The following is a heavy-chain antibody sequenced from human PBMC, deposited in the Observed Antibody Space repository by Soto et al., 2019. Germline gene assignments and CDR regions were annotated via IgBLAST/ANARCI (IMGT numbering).Heavy chain of an antibody. CDR1: GFTSSDHY. V-gene: IGHV3-72*01. D-gene: IGHD3-16*01. Sequence: EVELVESGGGLVQAGGSLRVSCGVSGFTSSDHYMDWVRQAPGKGLEWVGRTANKRSRYTTEYAAYVKGRFIISRDDSKDSVYLQMNSLKIEDTAVDYCARAGFGHGLDVWGQGTTVTVSS. J-gene: IGHJ6*02. CDR3: ARAGFGHGLDV. CDR2: TANKRSRYTT.